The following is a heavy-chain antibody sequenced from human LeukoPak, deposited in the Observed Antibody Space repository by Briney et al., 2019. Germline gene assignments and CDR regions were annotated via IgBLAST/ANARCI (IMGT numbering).Heavy chain of an antibody. D-gene: IGHD3-22*01. CDR3: ARSNYDSSGYDDAFDI. J-gene: IGHJ3*02. V-gene: IGHV1-18*01. CDR1: GYTFTSYG. Sequence: ASVKVSCKASGYTFTSYGISWVRQAAGQGLEWMGWISAYNGNTNYAQKLQGRVTMTTDTSTSTAYMELRSLRSDDTAVYYCARSNYDSSGYDDAFDIWGQGTMVTVSS. CDR2: ISAYNGNT.